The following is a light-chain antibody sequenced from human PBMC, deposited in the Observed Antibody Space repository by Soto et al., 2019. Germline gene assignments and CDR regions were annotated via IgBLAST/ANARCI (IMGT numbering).Light chain of an antibody. CDR3: QQSSNSPMYT. J-gene: IGKJ2*01. V-gene: IGKV1-39*01. Sequence: DIQMTQSPSSLSASVGDRVTITCRAIQSIAYYVNWFQQKPGKAPKLLIYAASSLQSGVPSRFSGSGSGTDFTLTISSLQPEDFATYYCQQSSNSPMYTFGQGT. CDR1: QSIAYY. CDR2: AAS.